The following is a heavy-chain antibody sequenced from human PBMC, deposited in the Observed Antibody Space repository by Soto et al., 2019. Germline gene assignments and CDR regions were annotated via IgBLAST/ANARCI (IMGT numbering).Heavy chain of an antibody. D-gene: IGHD6-6*01. Sequence: SVKVSCKASGGTFSSYAISWVRQAPGRGLEWMGGIIPIFGTANYAQKFQGRVTITADESTSTAYMELNSLRSEDTAVYYCARTIEYSSSIFDYWGQGTLVTVSS. J-gene: IGHJ4*02. V-gene: IGHV1-69*13. CDR2: IIPIFGTA. CDR3: ARTIEYSSSIFDY. CDR1: GGTFSSYA.